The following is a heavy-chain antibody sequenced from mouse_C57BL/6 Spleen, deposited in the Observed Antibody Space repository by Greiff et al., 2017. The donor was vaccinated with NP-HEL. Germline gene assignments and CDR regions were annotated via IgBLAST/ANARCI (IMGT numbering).Heavy chain of an antibody. D-gene: IGHD1-1*01. CDR2: IDPENGDT. CDR3: TSYGSDYFDY. CDR1: GFNIKDDY. Sequence: VQLKESGAELVRPGASVKLSCTASGFNIKDDYMHWVKQRPEQGLEWIGWIDPENGDTEYASKFQGKATITADTSSNTAYLQLSSLTSEDTAVYYCTSYGSDYFDYWGQGTTLTVSS. J-gene: IGHJ2*01. V-gene: IGHV14-4*01.